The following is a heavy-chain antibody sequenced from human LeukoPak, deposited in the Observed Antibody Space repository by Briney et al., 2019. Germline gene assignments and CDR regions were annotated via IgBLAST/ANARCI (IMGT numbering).Heavy chain of an antibody. CDR3: ARGRLTGRYYFDY. Sequence: SETLSLTCTVSGGSISSGNFYWSWIRQPAGKGLEWIGRIYTSGSTSYNPSLKSRVTISLDTSKNQFSLKVSSVTAADTAVYYCARGRLTGRYYFDYWGQGTLVTVSS. D-gene: IGHD7-27*01. V-gene: IGHV4-61*02. CDR2: IYTSGST. J-gene: IGHJ4*02. CDR1: GGSISSGNFY.